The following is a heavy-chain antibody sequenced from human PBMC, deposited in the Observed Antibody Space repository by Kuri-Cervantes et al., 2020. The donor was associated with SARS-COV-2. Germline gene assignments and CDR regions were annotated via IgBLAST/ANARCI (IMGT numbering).Heavy chain of an antibody. Sequence: GESLKISCAASGFTFNNYAMHWVRQTPGEGLEWVAITSCDGTSKYYADSVKGRFTISRDNSKNTLYLQMNNLRGDDTAVYFCARGRVGVQDFWGQGTLVTVSS. J-gene: IGHJ4*02. CDR1: GFTFNNYA. CDR2: TSCDGTSK. V-gene: IGHV3-30-3*01. CDR3: ARGRVGVQDF. D-gene: IGHD2-21*01.